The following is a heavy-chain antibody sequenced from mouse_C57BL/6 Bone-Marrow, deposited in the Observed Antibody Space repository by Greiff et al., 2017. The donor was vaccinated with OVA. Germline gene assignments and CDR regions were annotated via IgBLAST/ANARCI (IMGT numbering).Heavy chain of an antibody. D-gene: IGHD1-1*01. CDR2: ISDGGSYT. V-gene: IGHV5-4*01. CDR3: ARGNYYGSSSYYFDY. J-gene: IGHJ2*01. CDR1: GFTFSSYA. Sequence: EVQLVESGGGLVKPGGSLKLSCAASGFTFSSYAMSWVRQTPEKRLEWVATISDGGSYTYYPDNVKGRFTISRDNAKNNLYLQMSHLKSEDTAMYYCARGNYYGSSSYYFDYWGQGTTLTVSS.